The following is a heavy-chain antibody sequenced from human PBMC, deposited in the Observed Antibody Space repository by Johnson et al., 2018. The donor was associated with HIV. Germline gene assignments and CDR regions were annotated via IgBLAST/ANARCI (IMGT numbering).Heavy chain of an antibody. CDR3: ASWNIAARPVGAFDI. D-gene: IGHD6-6*01. J-gene: IGHJ3*02. CDR1: GFTVSSNY. Sequence: EVQLVESGGGLIQPGGSLRLSCAASGFTVSSNYMSWVRQAPGKGLEWVSVIYSGGSTYYADSVKGRFTISRDNSKNTLYLQMNRLRAEDTAVYYCASWNIAARPVGAFDIWGQGTMVTVSS. CDR2: IYSGGST. V-gene: IGHV3-53*01.